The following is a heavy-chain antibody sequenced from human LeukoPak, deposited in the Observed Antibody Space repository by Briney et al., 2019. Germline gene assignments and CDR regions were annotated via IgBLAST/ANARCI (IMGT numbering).Heavy chain of an antibody. CDR2: IISSSSYI. J-gene: IGHJ4*02. V-gene: IGHV3-21*01. D-gene: IGHD3-22*01. CDR1: GFTFSSYS. CDR3: ARDLAPYYYDSSGYYSGPFDY. Sequence: KSGGSLRLSCAASGFTFSSYSMNWVRQAPGKGLDWVSYIISSSSYIYYADSVKDRFTISRDNAKNSLYLQMNSLRAEDTAVYYCARDLAPYYYDSSGYYSGPFDYWGQGTLVTVSS.